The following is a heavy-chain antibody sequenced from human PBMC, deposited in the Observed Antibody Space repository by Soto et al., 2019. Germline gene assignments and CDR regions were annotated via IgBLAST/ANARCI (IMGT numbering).Heavy chain of an antibody. CDR1: GYTFTGYY. CDR3: ARVYSSSWANWFDP. J-gene: IGHJ5*02. V-gene: IGHV1-2*04. Sequence: QVQLVQSGAEVKKPGASVKVSCKASGYTFTGYYMHWVRQAPGQGFEWMGWINPNSGGTNYAQKFQGWVTMTRDTSISTAYMELSRLRSDDTAVYYCARVYSSSWANWFDPWGQGTLVTVSS. CDR2: INPNSGGT. D-gene: IGHD6-13*01.